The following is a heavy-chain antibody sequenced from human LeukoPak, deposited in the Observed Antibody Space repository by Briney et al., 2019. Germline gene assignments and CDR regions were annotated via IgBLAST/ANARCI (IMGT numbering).Heavy chain of an antibody. V-gene: IGHV4-59*01. D-gene: IGHD4-17*01. Sequence: PSETLSLTCTVSGGSISGYYWTWIRQPPGKGLEWIGYINYSGSTNYNPSLKSRVTISVDTSKNQFSLKLSSVTAADTAVYYCARDRGDYGDLFDPWGQGTLVTVSS. CDR2: INYSGST. CDR3: ARDRGDYGDLFDP. J-gene: IGHJ5*02. CDR1: GGSISGYY.